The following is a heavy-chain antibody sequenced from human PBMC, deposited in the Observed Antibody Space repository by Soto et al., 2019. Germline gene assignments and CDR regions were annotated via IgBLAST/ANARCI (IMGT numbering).Heavy chain of an antibody. CDR1: GDSITSYY. V-gene: IGHV4-4*07. CDR3: ARVGDSGYYWYFDY. J-gene: IGHJ4*02. CDR2: VFSSGTT. Sequence: ETLSLTCTVSGDSITSYYWTWIRQAAGKRLECIGRVFSSGTTNYNPSLKSRVTMSVDTSKNQLSLKLPSVTAADTAVYYCARVGDSGYYWYFDYWGQGALVTVSS. D-gene: IGHD3-22*01.